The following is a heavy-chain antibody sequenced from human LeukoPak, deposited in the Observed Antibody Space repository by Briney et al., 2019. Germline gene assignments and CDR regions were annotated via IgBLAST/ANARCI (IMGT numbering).Heavy chain of an antibody. J-gene: IGHJ6*02. CDR3: ARDRDCSSTSCYYYYYYGMDV. CDR1: GFTFSSYA. V-gene: IGHV3-30-3*01. CDR2: ISYDGSNK. Sequence: PGGSLRLSCAASGFTFSSYAMHWVRQAPGKGLEWVAVISYDGSNKYYADSVKGRFTISRDNSKNTLYLQMNSLRAEDTAVYYCARDRDCSSTSCYYYYYYGMDVWGQGTTVTVSS. D-gene: IGHD2-2*01.